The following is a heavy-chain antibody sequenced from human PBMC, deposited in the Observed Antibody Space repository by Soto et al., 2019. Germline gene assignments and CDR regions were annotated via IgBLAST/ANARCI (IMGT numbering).Heavy chain of an antibody. Sequence: ASVKVSCKASGYTFTSYGISWVRQAPGQGLEWMGWISAYNGNTNYAQKLQGRVTMTTDTSTSTAYMELRSLRSDDTAVYYCARWEESSSGYCTNGVCRGWFDPWGQGTLVTVSS. V-gene: IGHV1-18*01. D-gene: IGHD2-8*01. J-gene: IGHJ5*02. CDR3: ARWEESSSGYCTNGVCRGWFDP. CDR2: ISAYNGNT. CDR1: GYTFTSYG.